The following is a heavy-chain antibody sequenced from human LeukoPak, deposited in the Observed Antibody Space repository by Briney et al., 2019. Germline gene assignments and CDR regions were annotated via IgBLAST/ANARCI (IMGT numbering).Heavy chain of an antibody. D-gene: IGHD6-19*01. CDR2: IYHSGST. CDR3: ARGDLIAVAHFDY. J-gene: IGHJ4*02. V-gene: IGHV4-38-2*02. CDR1: GYSISSGYY. Sequence: SETLSLTCTVSGYSISSGYYWGWIRQPPGKGLEWIGSIYHSGSTYYNPSLKSRVTISVDTSKNQFSLKLSSVTAADTAVYYCARGDLIAVAHFDYWGQGTLVTVSS.